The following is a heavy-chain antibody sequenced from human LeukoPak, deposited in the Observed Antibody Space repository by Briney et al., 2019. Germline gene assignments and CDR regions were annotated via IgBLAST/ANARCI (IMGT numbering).Heavy chain of an antibody. D-gene: IGHD2-15*01. CDR3: ARGPLGYCSGGSCYFFDY. J-gene: IGHJ4*02. CDR2: IYHSGST. CDR1: GGSISSSNW. Sequence: SETLSLTCTVSGGSISSSNWWSWVRQPPGKGLEWIGEIYHSGSTNYNPSLKSRVTILVDKSKNQFSLKLSSATAADTAVYYCARGPLGYCSGGSCYFFDYWGQGTLVTVSS. V-gene: IGHV4-4*02.